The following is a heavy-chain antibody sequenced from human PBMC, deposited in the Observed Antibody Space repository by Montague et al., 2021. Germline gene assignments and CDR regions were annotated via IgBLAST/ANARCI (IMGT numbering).Heavy chain of an antibody. Sequence: SETLSLTCAVSGDSINTPNWWTWVRQFPGKGLEWIREVYYTGSTNYKPSLKSRVTLSVAKSKNQFSLKMTSVTAAGTAIYYCARRGGYSARQYSGWDVWGQGSTVTVSS. CDR3: ARRGGYSARQYSGWDV. CDR2: VYYTGST. D-gene: IGHD2-15*01. V-gene: IGHV4-4*02. CDR1: GDSINTPNW. J-gene: IGHJ6*02.